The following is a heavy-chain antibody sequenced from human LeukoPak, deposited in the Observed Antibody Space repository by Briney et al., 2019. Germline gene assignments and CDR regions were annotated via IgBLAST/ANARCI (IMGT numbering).Heavy chain of an antibody. Sequence: GGSLRLSCAASGFIFSSYAMHWVRQAPGKGLGWVAVISYDGSNKYYADSVKGRFTISRDNSKNTLYLQMNSLRAEDTAVYYCAREGHATSSGWSPSGDYWGQGTLVTVSS. CDR1: GFIFSSYA. CDR2: ISYDGSNK. J-gene: IGHJ4*02. CDR3: AREGHATSSGWSPSGDY. V-gene: IGHV3-30*04. D-gene: IGHD6-19*01.